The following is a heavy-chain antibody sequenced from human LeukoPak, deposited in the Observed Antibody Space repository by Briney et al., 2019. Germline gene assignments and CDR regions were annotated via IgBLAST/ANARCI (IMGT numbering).Heavy chain of an antibody. D-gene: IGHD4-17*01. Sequence: SVKVSCKASGGTFSSYAISWVRQAPGQGLEWMGRIIPIFGAANYAQKFQGRVTITTDESTSTAYMELSSLRSEDTAVYYCASLTTVTTGDDYWGQGTLVTVSS. CDR1: GGTFSSYA. CDR2: IIPIFGAA. J-gene: IGHJ4*02. CDR3: ASLTTVTTGDDY. V-gene: IGHV1-69*05.